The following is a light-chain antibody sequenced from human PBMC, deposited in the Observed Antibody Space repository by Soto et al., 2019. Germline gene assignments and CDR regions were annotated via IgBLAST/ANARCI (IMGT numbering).Light chain of an antibody. CDR1: QSVSSN. Sequence: TQSPATLSVSPEERATLSCRASQSVSSNLAWYQQKPGQAPRLLISGASSRATGIPDRFSGSGFGTDFTLTISRLEPEDFALYYCQHYAGGSRITFGQGTRLEIK. J-gene: IGKJ5*01. V-gene: IGKV3-20*01. CDR3: QHYAGGSRIT. CDR2: GAS.